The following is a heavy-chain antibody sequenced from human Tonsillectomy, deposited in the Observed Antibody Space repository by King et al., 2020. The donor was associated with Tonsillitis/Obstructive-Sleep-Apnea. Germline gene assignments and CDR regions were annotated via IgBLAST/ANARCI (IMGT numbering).Heavy chain of an antibody. Sequence: VQLVESGGGLVKPGGSLRLSCAASGFIFSSASMSWVRQAPGKGLEWVGRIKRKTDGGTTDYGAPVKGRFTISRDDSKNTLYLQMNSLKTEDTAVYYCTPMFWWEQRELRGQGTLVTGFS. CDR3: TPMFWWEQREL. CDR1: GFIFSSAS. V-gene: IGHV3-15*01. CDR2: IKRKTDGGTT. D-gene: IGHD1-26*01. J-gene: IGHJ4*02.